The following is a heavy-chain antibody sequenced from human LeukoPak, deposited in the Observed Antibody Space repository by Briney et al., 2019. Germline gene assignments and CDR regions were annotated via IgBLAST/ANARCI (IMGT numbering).Heavy chain of an antibody. D-gene: IGHD1-1*01. V-gene: IGHV1-69*04. CDR3: AGEGWNDQEYWYFDL. Sequence: GASVKVSCKASGGTFSSYAISWVRQAPGQGLEWMGRIIPILGIANYAQKFQGRVTITADKSTSTAYMELSSLRSEDTAVYYCAGEGWNDQEYWYFDLWGRGTLVTVSS. CDR1: GGTFSSYA. CDR2: IIPILGIA. J-gene: IGHJ2*01.